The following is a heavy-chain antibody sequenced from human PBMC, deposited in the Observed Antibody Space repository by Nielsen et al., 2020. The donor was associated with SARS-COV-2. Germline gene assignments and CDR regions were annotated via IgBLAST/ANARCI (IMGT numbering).Heavy chain of an antibody. CDR3: ARHPQGVAGNAFDY. CDR2: IYPGDSDT. Sequence: KVSCKGSGYSFTSYWIGWVRQMPGKGLEWMGSIYPGDSDTRYSPSFQGQVTISADKSISTAYLQWSSLKASDTAMYYCARHPQGVAGNAFDYWSQGTLVTVSS. CDR1: GYSFTSYW. D-gene: IGHD6-19*01. V-gene: IGHV5-51*01. J-gene: IGHJ4*02.